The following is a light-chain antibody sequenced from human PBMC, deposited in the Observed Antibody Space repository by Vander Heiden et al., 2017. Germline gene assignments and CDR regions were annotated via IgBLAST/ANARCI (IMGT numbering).Light chain of an antibody. V-gene: IGKV1-5*03. CDR2: KAS. CDR3: QQDDVFALT. CDR1: QSIGSW. Sequence: DIQMTQSPSTLSAPVGDRVTITCRASQSIGSWLAWYQQKPGKAPNLLIYKASTLEGGVPSRFSGSGSGTEFTITISSLQPDDFATYYCQQDDVFALTFGGGTKVEIK. J-gene: IGKJ4*01.